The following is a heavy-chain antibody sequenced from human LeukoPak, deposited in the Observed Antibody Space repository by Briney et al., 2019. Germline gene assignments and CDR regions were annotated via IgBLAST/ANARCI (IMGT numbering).Heavy chain of an antibody. Sequence: PGGSLRLSCAASGFTFGSYAMSWVRQAPGKGLYWVSTISGSGGGPYYADSVKGRFTISRDNSKNTLYLQMNSLRAEDTAVYYCASVLLWFGSNSFDYWGQGTLVTVSS. CDR2: ISGSGGGP. D-gene: IGHD3-10*01. CDR1: GFTFGSYA. V-gene: IGHV3-23*01. CDR3: ASVLLWFGSNSFDY. J-gene: IGHJ4*02.